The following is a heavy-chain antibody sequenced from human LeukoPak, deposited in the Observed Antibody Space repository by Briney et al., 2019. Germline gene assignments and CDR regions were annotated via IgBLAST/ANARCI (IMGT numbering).Heavy chain of an antibody. V-gene: IGHV5-51*01. CDR1: GYSFISYW. J-gene: IGHJ4*02. D-gene: IGHD6-19*01. CDR3: ARRASGWYFDY. Sequence: AESLTISCQGSGYSFISYWICWVREMPGKGLEWMGIIYPGDSDTRYSPSFQGQVTISADKSISTAYLQWSSLKASDTAMYYCARRASGWYFDYWGQGTLVTVSS. CDR2: IYPGDSDT.